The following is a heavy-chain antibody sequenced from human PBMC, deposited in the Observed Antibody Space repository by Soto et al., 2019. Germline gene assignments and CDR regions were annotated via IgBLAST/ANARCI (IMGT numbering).Heavy chain of an antibody. Sequence: PGGSLRLSCAASGFTFDDYAMSWVRHAPGKGLEWVSGINWNGDNADYIDSVRGRFTISRDNVKTSVYLQMSSLRAEDTALYFCARGSAFIGLDYWGQGTLVTVSS. CDR2: INWNGDNA. CDR3: ARGSAFIGLDY. CDR1: GFTFDDYA. J-gene: IGHJ4*02. V-gene: IGHV3-20*04. D-gene: IGHD1-26*01.